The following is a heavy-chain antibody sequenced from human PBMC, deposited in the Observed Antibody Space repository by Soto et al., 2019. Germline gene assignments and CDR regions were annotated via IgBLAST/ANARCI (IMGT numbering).Heavy chain of an antibody. J-gene: IGHJ4*02. Sequence: GASVKVSCKVSGYTLTELSMHWVRQAPGKGLEWMGGFDPEDGETIYAQKFQGRVTMTEDTSTDTAYMELSSLRSGDTAVYYCATDTPSSYSSSWYGGDYWGQGTLVTVSS. CDR3: ATDTPSSYSSSWYGGDY. CDR1: GYTLTELS. D-gene: IGHD6-13*01. CDR2: FDPEDGET. V-gene: IGHV1-24*01.